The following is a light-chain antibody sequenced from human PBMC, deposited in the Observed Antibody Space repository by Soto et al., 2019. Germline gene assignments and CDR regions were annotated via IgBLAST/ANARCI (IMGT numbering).Light chain of an antibody. J-gene: IGKJ1*01. Sequence: DIQMTQSPSSLSASVGDRVTITCRASQSISTYLNWYQQKPGKAPNLLIFAASSLLSGVPSRFSGSGSGTDFTLTISSLQPEDFATYYCQQTYKTPRTFGQGTKVEIK. CDR3: QQTYKTPRT. V-gene: IGKV1-39*01. CDR1: QSISTY. CDR2: AAS.